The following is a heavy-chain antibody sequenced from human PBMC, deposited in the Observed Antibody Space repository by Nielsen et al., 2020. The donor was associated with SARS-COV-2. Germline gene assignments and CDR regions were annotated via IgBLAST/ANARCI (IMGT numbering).Heavy chain of an antibody. CDR3: ATLAVAGYYYGMDV. J-gene: IGHJ6*02. CDR2: ISWNSGSI. CDR1: GFTFDDYA. D-gene: IGHD6-19*01. V-gene: IGHV3-9*01. Sequence: SLKISCAASGFTFDDYAMHWVRQAPGKGLEWASGISWNSGSIGYADSVKGRFTISRDNAKNSLYLQMNSLRAEDTALYYCATLAVAGYYYGMDVWGQGTTVTVSS.